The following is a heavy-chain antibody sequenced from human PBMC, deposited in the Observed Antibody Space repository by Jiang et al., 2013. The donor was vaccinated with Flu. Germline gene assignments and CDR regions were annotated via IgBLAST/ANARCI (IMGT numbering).Heavy chain of an antibody. Sequence: SGAEVKKPGASVKVTCKTSGYTFSNYAMHWVRQAPGQRLEWMGWINADNGNTEYSQRFQDRVTITRDTSASTAYMELSGLRSEDTAIYYCARGRINLSWYNYWGQGTLVAVSS. CDR1: GYTFSNYA. CDR3: ARGRINLSWYNY. D-gene: IGHD6-13*01. CDR2: INADNGNT. V-gene: IGHV1-3*01. J-gene: IGHJ4*02.